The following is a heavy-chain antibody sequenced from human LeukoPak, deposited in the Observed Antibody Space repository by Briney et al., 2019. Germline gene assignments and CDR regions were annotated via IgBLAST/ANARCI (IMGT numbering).Heavy chain of an antibody. Sequence: NPSETLSLTCAVYGGSFSGYYWSWIRQPPGKGLEWIGEINHSGSTNYNPSLKSRVSISVDTSKNQFSLKLSSVTAADTAVYYCARAQDFSDSSGPNYLDFWGQGILVTVSS. CDR3: ARAQDFSDSSGPNYLDF. CDR1: GGSFSGYY. CDR2: INHSGST. V-gene: IGHV4-34*01. J-gene: IGHJ4*02. D-gene: IGHD3-22*01.